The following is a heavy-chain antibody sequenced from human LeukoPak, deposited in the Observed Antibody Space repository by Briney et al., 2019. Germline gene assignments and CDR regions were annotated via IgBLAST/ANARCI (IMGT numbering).Heavy chain of an antibody. CDR2: INHSGST. V-gene: IGHV4-34*01. D-gene: IGHD3-22*01. J-gene: IGHJ4*02. Sequence: SETLSLTCAVYGGSFSGYYWSWIRQPPGKGLEWIGEINHSGSTNYNPSLKSRVTISVDTSKNQFSLKLSSVTAADTAVYYCARSNYYDSSGYPLWGQGTLVTVSS. CDR1: GGSFSGYY. CDR3: ARSNYYDSSGYPL.